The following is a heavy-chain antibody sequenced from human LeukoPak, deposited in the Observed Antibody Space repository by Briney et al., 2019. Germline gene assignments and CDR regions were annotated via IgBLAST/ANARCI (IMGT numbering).Heavy chain of an antibody. V-gene: IGHV1-46*01. CDR1: GYTFTSYY. CDR2: INPSGGST. J-gene: IGHJ6*02. CDR3: AGTLYYYDSNGLGYYGMDV. Sequence: ASVKVSCKASGYTFTSYYMHWVRQAPGQGLEWMGIINPSGGSTSYAQKFQGRVTMTRDTSTSTVYMELSSLRSEDTAVYYCAGTLYYYDSNGLGYYGMDVWAKGPRSPSP. D-gene: IGHD3-22*01.